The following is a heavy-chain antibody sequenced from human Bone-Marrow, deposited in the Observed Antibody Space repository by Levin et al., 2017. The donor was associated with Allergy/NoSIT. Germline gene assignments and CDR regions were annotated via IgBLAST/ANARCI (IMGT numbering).Heavy chain of an antibody. CDR2: ISSSSSYI. Sequence: LSLTCAASGFTFSSYSMNWVRQAPGKGLEWVSSISSSSSYIYYADSVKGRFTISRDNAKNSLYLQMNSLRAEDTAVYYCARASSIAARVFDPWGQGTLVTVSS. V-gene: IGHV3-21*01. CDR1: GFTFSSYS. D-gene: IGHD6-6*01. CDR3: ARASSIAARVFDP. J-gene: IGHJ5*02.